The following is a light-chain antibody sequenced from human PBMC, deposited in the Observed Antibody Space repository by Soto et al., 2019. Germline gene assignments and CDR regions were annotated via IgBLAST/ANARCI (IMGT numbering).Light chain of an antibody. CDR3: QQDTRFSMT. J-gene: IGKJ1*01. CDR2: EAS. CDR1: QSINTL. Sequence: DIQMTQSPSTLSASVGDRVTITCRASQSINTLVAWYQQRPGKAPNLLIYEASSFQTGVPSRFSGSGSGTEGTLAISSLQPDDCATYYGQQDTRFSMTFGQGTKVEIK. V-gene: IGKV1-5*03.